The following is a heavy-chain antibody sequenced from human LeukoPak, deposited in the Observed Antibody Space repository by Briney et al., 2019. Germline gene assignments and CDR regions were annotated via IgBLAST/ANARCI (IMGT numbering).Heavy chain of an antibody. J-gene: IGHJ4*02. CDR3: ASFYGGKQRSGFDY. CDR2: IYHSGST. D-gene: IGHD4-23*01. CDR1: GGSISSSNW. Sequence: SETLSLTCAVSGGSISSSNWWSWVRQPPGKGLEWIGEIYHSGSTNYNPSLKSRVTISVDKSKNQFSLKLSSVTAADTAVYYCASFYGGKQRSGFDYWGQGTLVTVSS. V-gene: IGHV4-4*02.